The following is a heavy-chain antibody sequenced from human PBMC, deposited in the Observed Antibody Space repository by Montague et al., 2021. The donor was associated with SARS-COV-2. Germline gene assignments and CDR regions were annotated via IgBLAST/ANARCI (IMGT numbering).Heavy chain of an antibody. J-gene: IGHJ3*02. CDR2: ISSRGRTI. D-gene: IGHD1-26*01. CDR1: GFTFSDYY. V-gene: IGHV3-11*01. Sequence: SLRLSCAASGFTFSDYYMSWIRQAPGKGLEWVSYISSRGRTIYNADSVKGRFTISRDNAKNSMYLQMNSLRAEDTAVYYCVRDPTEWELGYAFDIWGQGTMVTVSS. CDR3: VRDPTEWELGYAFDI.